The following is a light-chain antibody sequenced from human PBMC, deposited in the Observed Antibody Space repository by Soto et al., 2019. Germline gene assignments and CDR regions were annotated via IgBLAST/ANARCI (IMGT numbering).Light chain of an antibody. CDR2: SNN. V-gene: IGLV1-44*01. CDR1: SSNIGSNT. CDR3: AAWDDSLNGYV. J-gene: IGLJ1*01. Sequence: QSVLTQSPSAPGTPGQRVTISCSGSSSNIGSNTVNWYQQLPGTAPKLLIYSNNQRPSGVPDRFSGSKSGTSASLAISGLQSEDEADYYCAAWDDSLNGYVFGTGTKVTVL.